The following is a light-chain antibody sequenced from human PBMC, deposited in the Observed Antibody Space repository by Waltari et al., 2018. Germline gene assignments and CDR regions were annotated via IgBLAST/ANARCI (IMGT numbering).Light chain of an antibody. J-gene: IGLJ2*01. Sequence: SYDLTQTHSVSVSPGQTARLTCSGDALSKKYAYWFQQKSGQAPILVIYQHTKRPSGNPERFSGSSSGTMATLTISGARVEDEADYYCYSTEDAGHHRVFGEGTKVTVL. CDR2: QHT. CDR3: YSTEDAGHHRV. CDR1: ALSKKY. V-gene: IGLV3-10*01.